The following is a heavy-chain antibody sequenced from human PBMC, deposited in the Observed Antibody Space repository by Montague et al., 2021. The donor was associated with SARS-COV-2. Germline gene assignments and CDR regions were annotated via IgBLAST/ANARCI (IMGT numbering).Heavy chain of an antibody. CDR1: GFTFGMYA. V-gene: IGHV3-23*03. CDR2: IYSGGSST. CDR3: AKDRDPSSAYGMDV. J-gene: IGHJ6*02. D-gene: IGHD3-10*01. Sequence: LSLSWSASGFTFGMYAMSWVRQAPGKGLEWVSVIYSGGSSTYYADSVKGRFTISRDNSKNTLYLQMNSLRAEDTAVYYCAKDRDPSSAYGMDVWGQGTTVTVSS.